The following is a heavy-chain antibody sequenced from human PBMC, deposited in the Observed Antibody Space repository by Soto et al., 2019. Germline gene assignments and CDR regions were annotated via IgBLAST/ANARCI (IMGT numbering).Heavy chain of an antibody. Sequence: ASVKVSCKASGYTFSSNDINWVRQAPGQGLEWMGWMNPNRGNTDYAQKFRGRVTMTTNTSISTAYMELSSLRSEDTAVYYCARGSLFWCFGNFHYALDVWAQGTTVTVSS. D-gene: IGHD2-8*02. CDR1: GYTFSSND. CDR3: ARGSLFWCFGNFHYALDV. V-gene: IGHV1-8*01. J-gene: IGHJ6*02. CDR2: MNPNRGNT.